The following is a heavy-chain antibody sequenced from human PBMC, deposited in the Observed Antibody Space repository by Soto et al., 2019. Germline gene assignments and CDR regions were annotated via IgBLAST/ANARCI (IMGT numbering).Heavy chain of an antibody. J-gene: IGHJ4*02. CDR2: INQDGSER. V-gene: IGHV3-7*01. D-gene: IGHD3-10*01. CDR3: VKDNRGSY. Sequence: ESGGGLVQPGGSLRLSCPASGFTFSACWMMWVRQAPGKGLEWVANINQDGSERYYVDSVKGRFTISRDNAKNSLYLQMNSLRAEDTAVYYCVKDNRGSYWGQGTLVTVSS. CDR1: GFTFSACW.